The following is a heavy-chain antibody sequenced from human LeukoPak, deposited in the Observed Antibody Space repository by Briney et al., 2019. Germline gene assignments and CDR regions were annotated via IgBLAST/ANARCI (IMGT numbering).Heavy chain of an antibody. CDR3: ARDPGGWRSTRLGAFDV. CDR2: IYYSGTT. V-gene: IGHV4-59*01. J-gene: IGHJ3*01. D-gene: IGHD2/OR15-2a*01. Sequence: SETLSLTCTVSGGSISHNYWNWIRHTPGKGLEWIAYIYYSGTTNYNPSFRNRFTISVDTSKNQFSLNLTSVTAADTGTYYCARDPGGWRSTRLGAFDVWGQGTMVTVSS. CDR1: GGSISHNY.